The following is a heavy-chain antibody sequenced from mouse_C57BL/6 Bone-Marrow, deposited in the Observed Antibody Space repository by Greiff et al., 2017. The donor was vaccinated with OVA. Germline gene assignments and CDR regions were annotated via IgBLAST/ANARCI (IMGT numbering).Heavy chain of an antibody. CDR2: IDPSDSYT. J-gene: IGHJ2*01. CDR3: ASHAYYSKDY. Sequence: QVQLQQPGAELVKPGASVKLSCKASGFTFTSYWMQWVKQRPGQGLEWIGEIDPSDSYTNYNQKFKGKATLTVDTSSSTAYMQLSSLTSEDSAVYYCASHAYYSKDYWGQGTTLTVSS. D-gene: IGHD2-5*01. V-gene: IGHV1-50*01. CDR1: GFTFTSYW.